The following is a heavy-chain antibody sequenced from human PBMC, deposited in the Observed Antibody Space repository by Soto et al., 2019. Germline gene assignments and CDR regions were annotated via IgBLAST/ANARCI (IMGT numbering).Heavy chain of an antibody. Sequence: LRLYCAASGFNFSNHWMHWVRQRPAEGLVWVSRITSDGKSKAYAESVKGRFAISRDNAKNTLYLQMNGLTAEDTAVYYCARESGDWPLNWFDPWGQGTLVTVSS. CDR3: ARESGDWPLNWFDP. CDR2: ITSDGKSK. D-gene: IGHD2-21*02. J-gene: IGHJ5*02. V-gene: IGHV3-74*01. CDR1: GFNFSNHW.